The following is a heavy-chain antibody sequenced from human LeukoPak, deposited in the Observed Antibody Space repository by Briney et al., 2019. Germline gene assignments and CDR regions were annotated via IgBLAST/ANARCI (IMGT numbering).Heavy chain of an antibody. V-gene: IGHV3-9*01. D-gene: IGHD3-10*01. J-gene: IGHJ4*02. CDR1: GFTFDDYA. CDR3: ATTPTMVRGVIKDY. Sequence: SLRLSCAASGFTFDDYAMHWVRQAPGKGLEWVSGISWNSGSIGYADSVKGRFTISRDNAKNSLYLQMNSLRAEDTALYYCATTPTMVRGVIKDYWGQGTLVTVSS. CDR2: ISWNSGSI.